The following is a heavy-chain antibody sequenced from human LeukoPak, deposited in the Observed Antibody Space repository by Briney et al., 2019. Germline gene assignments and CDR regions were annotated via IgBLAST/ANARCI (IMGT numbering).Heavy chain of an antibody. Sequence: ASVKVSCKASGGTFSSYAISWVRQAPGQGLEWMGGIIPIFGTANYAQKFQGRVTITADESTSTAYMELSSLRSEDTAVYYCASPDLEYSSFQFYYYYGMDVWGQGTTVTVSS. CDR1: GGTFSSYA. V-gene: IGHV1-69*13. CDR2: IIPIFGTA. D-gene: IGHD6-6*01. CDR3: ASPDLEYSSFQFYYYYGMDV. J-gene: IGHJ6*02.